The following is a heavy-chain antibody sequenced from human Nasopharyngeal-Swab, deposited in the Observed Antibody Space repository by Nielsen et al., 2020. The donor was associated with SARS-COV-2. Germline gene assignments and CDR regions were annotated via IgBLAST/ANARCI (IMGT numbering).Heavy chain of an antibody. Sequence: GESLKISWAASGFTFSSYGMHWVRQAPGKGLEWVAVISYDGSNKYYADSVKGRFTISRDNSKNTLYLQMNSLRAEDTAVYYCAKAYDYDYWGQGTLVTVSS. J-gene: IGHJ4*02. D-gene: IGHD5-12*01. CDR1: GFTFSSYG. CDR3: AKAYDYDY. CDR2: ISYDGSNK. V-gene: IGHV3-30*18.